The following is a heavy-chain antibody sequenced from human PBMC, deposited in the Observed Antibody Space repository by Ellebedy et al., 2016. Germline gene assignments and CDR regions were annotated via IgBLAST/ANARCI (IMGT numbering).Heavy chain of an antibody. CDR2: INPHGGGT. CDR1: GYTFTAYY. V-gene: IGHV1-2*02. Sequence: ASVKVSXXASGYTFTAYYIHWVRQAPGQGLEWMGWINPHGGGTNFAQKFQGRVTMTRDTSISTAYMELSKLRSDDTAVYYCTRFSSTWYWFDPWGQGTLVTVS. D-gene: IGHD6-13*01. J-gene: IGHJ5*02. CDR3: TRFSSTWYWFDP.